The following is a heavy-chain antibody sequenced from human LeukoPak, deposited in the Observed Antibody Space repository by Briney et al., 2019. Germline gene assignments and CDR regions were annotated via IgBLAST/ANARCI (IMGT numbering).Heavy chain of an antibody. CDR2: ISGSGGST. CDR1: GFTFSSYA. CDR3: AKDRGYSYGLFDY. Sequence: GGSLRLSCAASGFTFSSYAMSWVRQAPGKGLAWVSAISGSGGSTYYADSVKGRFTISRDNSKNTLYLQMNSLRAEDTAVYYCAKDRGYSYGLFDYWGQGTLVTVSS. D-gene: IGHD5-18*01. V-gene: IGHV3-23*01. J-gene: IGHJ4*02.